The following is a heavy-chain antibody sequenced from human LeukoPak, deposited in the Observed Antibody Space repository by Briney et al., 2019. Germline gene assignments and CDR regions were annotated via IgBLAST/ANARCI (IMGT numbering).Heavy chain of an antibody. CDR1: RYTFRNYA. CDR3: ARDMRQEFDP. V-gene: IGHV3-30*04. CDR2: ISSDGTNK. D-gene: IGHD3-16*01. Sequence: GGSLRLSCAASRYTFRNYAMHWVRQAPGKGLEWVAVISSDGTNKDYADSVKGRFSISRDNSKNTLYLQMNRLRADDTAVYYCARDMRQEFDPWGQGTLVTVSS. J-gene: IGHJ5*02.